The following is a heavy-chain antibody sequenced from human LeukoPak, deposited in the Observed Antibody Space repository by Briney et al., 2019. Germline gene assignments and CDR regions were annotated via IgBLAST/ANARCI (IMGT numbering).Heavy chain of an antibody. V-gene: IGHV4-4*07. CDR2: IDNSGST. CDR1: GGSIISYY. J-gene: IGHJ6*03. CDR3: ARVAPSGYYYMDV. D-gene: IGHD6-25*01. Sequence: SETLSLTCTVSGGSIISYYWSWIRQPAGKGLEWIGRIDNSGSTNYNPSLKRRVTISVAQPTTQSSLKVSSVTAADTAVYYCARVAPSGYYYMDVWGKGTTVTVSS.